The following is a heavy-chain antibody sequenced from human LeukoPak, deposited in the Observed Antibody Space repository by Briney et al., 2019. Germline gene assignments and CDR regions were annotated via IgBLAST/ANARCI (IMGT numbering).Heavy chain of an antibody. CDR1: GGSISSYY. J-gene: IGHJ3*02. V-gene: IGHV4-59*08. D-gene: IGHD3-9*01. Sequence: SETLSLTCTVSGGSISSYYWSWIRQPPGRGLEWIGYIYYSGSTNYNPSLKSRVTISVDTSKNQFSLKLSSVTAADTAVYYCARLGFDWQYAFDIWGQGTMVTVSS. CDR2: IYYSGST. CDR3: ARLGFDWQYAFDI.